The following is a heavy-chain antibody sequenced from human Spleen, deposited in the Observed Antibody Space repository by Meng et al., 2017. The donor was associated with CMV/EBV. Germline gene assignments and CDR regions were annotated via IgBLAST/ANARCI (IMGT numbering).Heavy chain of an antibody. Sequence: GESLKISCAASGFTFSSYSMNWVRQAPGKGLEWVSSISSSSSYIYYADSVKGRFTISRDNAKNSLYLQMNSPRAEDTAVYYCARDFGFEQQLGHKPYYYYGMDVWGQGTTVTVSS. D-gene: IGHD6-13*01. CDR1: GFTFSSYS. CDR3: ARDFGFEQQLGHKPYYYYGMDV. V-gene: IGHV3-21*01. CDR2: ISSSSSYI. J-gene: IGHJ6*02.